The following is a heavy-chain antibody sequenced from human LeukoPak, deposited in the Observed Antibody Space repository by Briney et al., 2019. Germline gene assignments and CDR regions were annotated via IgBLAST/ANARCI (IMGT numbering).Heavy chain of an antibody. D-gene: IGHD2-2*01. CDR3: TRLEGDCSSTSCPDY. J-gene: IGHJ4*02. Sequence: PGGSLTLSCAASGFTVSSNYMTWVRQAPGKGLEWVSLIYSGGSTYYADSVKGRFTISRDDSKNTLYLQMNSLKTEDTAVYYCTRLEGDCSSTSCPDYWGQGTLVTVSS. V-gene: IGHV3-53*01. CDR1: GFTVSSNY. CDR2: IYSGGST.